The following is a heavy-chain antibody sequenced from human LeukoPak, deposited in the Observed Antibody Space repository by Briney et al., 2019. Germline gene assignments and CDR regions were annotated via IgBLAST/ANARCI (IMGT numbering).Heavy chain of an antibody. D-gene: IGHD2-2*01. CDR1: GYTFTGYY. Sequence: ASVKVSCRASGYTFTGYYMHWVRQAPGQGLEWMGWINPNSGGTNYAQKFQGWVTMTRDTSISTAYMELSRLRSDDTAVYYCARGPIVVVPAAVPYYYYYGMDVWGQGTTATVSS. CDR2: INPNSGGT. V-gene: IGHV1-2*04. CDR3: ARGPIVVVPAAVPYYYYYGMDV. J-gene: IGHJ6*02.